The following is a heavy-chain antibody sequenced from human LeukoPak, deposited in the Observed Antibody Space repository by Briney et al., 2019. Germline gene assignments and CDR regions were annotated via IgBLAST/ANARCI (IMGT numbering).Heavy chain of an antibody. CDR1: GFTFSSYS. J-gene: IGHJ4*02. Sequence: AGGPLRLSCAASGFTFSSYSMNWVRQAPGKGLEWVLSISSSSSYIYYADSVKGRFTISRDNAKNSLYLQMNSLRAEDTAVYYCAREDYGDYLSYFDYWGQGTLATVSS. CDR2: ISSSSSYI. CDR3: AREDYGDYLSYFDY. V-gene: IGHV3-21*01. D-gene: IGHD4-17*01.